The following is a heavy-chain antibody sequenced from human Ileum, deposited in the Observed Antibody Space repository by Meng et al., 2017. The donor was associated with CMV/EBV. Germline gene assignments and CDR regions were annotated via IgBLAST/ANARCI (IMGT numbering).Heavy chain of an antibody. J-gene: IGHJ4*02. CDR1: GDSISSGGYF. V-gene: IGHV4-31*03. Sequence: CIVSGDSISSGGYFWSWIRQHPGKGLEWIGYIYYSGSTYYNPSLKSRVTISVDTSKNQFSLKLSSVTAADTAVYYCVRDGGVVVALDYWGQGTLVTVSS. CDR3: VRDGGVVVALDY. CDR2: IYYSGST. D-gene: IGHD2-15*01.